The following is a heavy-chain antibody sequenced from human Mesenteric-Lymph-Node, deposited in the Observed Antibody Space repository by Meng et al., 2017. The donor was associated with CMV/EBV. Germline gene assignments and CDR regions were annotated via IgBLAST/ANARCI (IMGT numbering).Heavy chain of an antibody. Sequence: ASVKVSCKASGYTFINYGISWVRQAPGQGLEWMGWISAYNGNTNYAQKLQGRVTMTTVTSTSTAYMELRSLRSDDTAVYFCARGVDYYYGMDVWGQGTTVTVSS. D-gene: IGHD3-10*01. V-gene: IGHV1-18*01. J-gene: IGHJ6*02. CDR2: ISAYNGNT. CDR1: GYTFINYG. CDR3: ARGVDYYYGMDV.